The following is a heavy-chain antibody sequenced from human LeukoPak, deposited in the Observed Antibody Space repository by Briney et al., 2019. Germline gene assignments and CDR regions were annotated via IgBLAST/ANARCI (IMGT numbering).Heavy chain of an antibody. CDR3: AGYSYGRFDY. Sequence: PSETLSLTCTVSGGSITSYYWSWIRQPAGKGLQWIGRIYSSGSTNYNPSLKSRVTMSVDTTKNLFSLKLTSVTAADTDVYYCAGYSYGRFDYWGQGTLVTVSS. D-gene: IGHD5-18*01. V-gene: IGHV4-4*07. CDR2: IYSSGST. J-gene: IGHJ4*02. CDR1: GGSITSYY.